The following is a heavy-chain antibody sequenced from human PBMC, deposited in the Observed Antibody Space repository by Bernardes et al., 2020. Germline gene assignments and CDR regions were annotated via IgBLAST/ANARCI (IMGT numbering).Heavy chain of an antibody. V-gene: IGHV3-33*01. D-gene: IGHD3-22*01. CDR3: TRDVGSSGYYYWGYFDY. CDR2: IWYDGSNK. CDR1: RFTFSNHG. J-gene: IGHJ4*02. Sequence: GSLRLSCAASRFTFSNHGMHWVRQAPGKGLEWVAVIWYDGSNKYYADSVKGRFTISRDNSKNTLYLLMNSLRAEDTAMYYCTRDVGSSGYYYWGYFDYWGRGTLVTVSS.